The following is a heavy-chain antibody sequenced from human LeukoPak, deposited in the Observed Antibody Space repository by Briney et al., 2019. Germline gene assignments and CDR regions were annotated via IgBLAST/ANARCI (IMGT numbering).Heavy chain of an antibody. CDR3: ARGRGSEWLPPGAFDI. J-gene: IGHJ3*02. Sequence: PSEPLSLTCTVSDGSFSSADYYWSWIRQPQGKGLEWIGNVHYIGFAYYNPSLNRRLTIPVDRSKHPFSLKLASVTPTATAMYYRARGRGSEWLPPGAFDIWGQGTMVTVSS. D-gene: IGHD5-18*01. CDR2: VHYIGFA. CDR1: DGSFSSADYY. V-gene: IGHV4-30-4*01.